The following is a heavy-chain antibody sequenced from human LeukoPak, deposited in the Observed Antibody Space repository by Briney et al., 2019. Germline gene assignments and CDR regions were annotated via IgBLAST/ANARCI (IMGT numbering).Heavy chain of an antibody. J-gene: IGHJ4*02. Sequence: ASVKVSCKASGYTFTGYYMHWVRQAPGQGLEWMGWINPNSGGTNYAQKFQGRVTMTRDTSISTAYMELSSLRSEDTAVYHCARGHYGDYGYNFDYWGQGTLVTVSS. CDR2: INPNSGGT. CDR3: ARGHYGDYGYNFDY. V-gene: IGHV1-2*02. CDR1: GYTFTGYY. D-gene: IGHD4-17*01.